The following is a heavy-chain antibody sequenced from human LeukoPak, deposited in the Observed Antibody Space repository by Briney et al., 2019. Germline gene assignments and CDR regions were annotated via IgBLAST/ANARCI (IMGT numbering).Heavy chain of an antibody. D-gene: IGHD6-6*01. J-gene: IGHJ4*02. CDR1: GFTFSSYS. V-gene: IGHV3-21*01. CDR2: ISSSSSYI. Sequence: GGSLRLSCAASGFTFSSYSMSWVRQAPGKGLEWVPSISSSSSYIYYADSVKGRFTISRGNAKNSLYLQMNSLRAEDTAVYYCAREEYSSSLDYWGQGTLVTVSS. CDR3: AREEYSSSLDY.